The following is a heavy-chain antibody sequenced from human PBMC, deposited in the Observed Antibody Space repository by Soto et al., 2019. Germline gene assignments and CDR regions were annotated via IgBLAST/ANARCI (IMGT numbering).Heavy chain of an antibody. D-gene: IGHD5-12*01. Sequence: ASVKVSCKASGYTFTSYGISWVRQAPGQGLEWMGWISAYNGNTNYAQKLQGRVTMTTNTSTSTAYMELSSLRSEDTAVYYCGSEKRRYDVEADDAFDIWGQGTMVTVSS. CDR3: GSEKRRYDVEADDAFDI. V-gene: IGHV1-18*04. CDR1: GYTFTSYG. CDR2: ISAYNGNT. J-gene: IGHJ3*02.